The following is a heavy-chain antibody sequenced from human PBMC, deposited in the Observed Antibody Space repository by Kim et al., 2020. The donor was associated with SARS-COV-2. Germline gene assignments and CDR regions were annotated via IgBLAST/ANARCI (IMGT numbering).Heavy chain of an antibody. V-gene: IGHV3-7*01. CDR1: GFTFSTSW. CDR3: MKYSRASDY. CDR2: ISQDGTAG. D-gene: IGHD1-26*01. J-gene: IGHJ4*02. Sequence: GGSLRLSCVASGFTFSTSWMNWVRQAPGKGLEWVATISQDGTAGFYVDSLKGRFTISRDNAKNSLFLQMNSLGVEDTAVYYCMKYSRASDYWGQGTLGTV.